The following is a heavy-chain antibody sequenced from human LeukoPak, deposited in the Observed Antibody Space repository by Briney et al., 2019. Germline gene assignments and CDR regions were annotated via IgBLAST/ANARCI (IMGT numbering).Heavy chain of an antibody. D-gene: IGHD3-16*01. CDR1: GCTFDDYT. Sequence: GGSLRLSCAASGCTFDDYTMHWVRQAPGKGLEWVSLISRDGGSNTYADPGKGRFTISRDNSKNSLYLQMNSLRAEDTALYYCAKGGGSGRGTYFDYWGQGTLVTVSS. V-gene: IGHV3-43D*03. CDR2: ISRDGGSN. CDR3: AKGGGSGRGTYFDY. J-gene: IGHJ4*02.